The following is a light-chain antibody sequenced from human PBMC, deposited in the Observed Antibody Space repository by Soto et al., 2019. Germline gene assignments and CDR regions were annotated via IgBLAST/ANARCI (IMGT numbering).Light chain of an antibody. V-gene: IGLV1-51*02. CDR1: SSNIGNNY. CDR3: GTWDNSLSADV. CDR2: ENN. J-gene: IGLJ1*01. Sequence: QSVLTQPPSVSAAPGQKVTISCSGSSSNIGNNYVSWYQQLPGTAPKLLIYENNKRPSGIPDRFSGSKSGTSATLGITGLQTGDEADYYCGTWDNSLSADVFGTGTKVTV.